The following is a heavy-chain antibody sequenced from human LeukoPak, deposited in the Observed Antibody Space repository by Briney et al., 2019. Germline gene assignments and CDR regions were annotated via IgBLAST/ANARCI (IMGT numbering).Heavy chain of an antibody. D-gene: IGHD5-24*01. CDR3: ARIRDGYNDAYDL. CDR1: GYTFTSYY. CDR2: INPSGGST. J-gene: IGHJ3*01. Sequence: ASVKVSCKASGYTFTSYYMHWVRQAPGQGLEWMGIINPSGGSTSYAQKFQGRVTLTRDTSTSTVYMELSSLRSEDTAIYYCARIRDGYNDAYDLWGQGTVVTVPS. V-gene: IGHV1-46*01.